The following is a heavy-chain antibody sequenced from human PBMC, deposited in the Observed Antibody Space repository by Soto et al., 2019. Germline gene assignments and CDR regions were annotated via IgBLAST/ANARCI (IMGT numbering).Heavy chain of an antibody. J-gene: IGHJ4*02. Sequence: SETLSLTCTVSGGSISSSSYYWGWIRQPPGKGLEWIGSIYYSGSTYYNPSLKSRVTISVDTSKNQFSLKLSSVTAADTAVYYCARLRRIAVAYVDYWGQGTLVTVSS. V-gene: IGHV4-39*01. CDR3: ARLRRIAVAYVDY. D-gene: IGHD6-19*01. CDR1: GGSISSSSYY. CDR2: IYYSGST.